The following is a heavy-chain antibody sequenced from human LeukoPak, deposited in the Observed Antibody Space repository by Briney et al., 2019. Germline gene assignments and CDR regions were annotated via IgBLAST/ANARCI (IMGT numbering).Heavy chain of an antibody. CDR2: ISYDGSNK. CDR3: ARKKSAGADDPFEI. J-gene: IGHJ3*02. Sequence: LTGGSLRLSCAASGFTFSNYAIHWVRQAPGKGLEWVAIISYDGSNKNYADSVKGRFTISRDNSKNTLYLQMDSLRPDDTAVYYCARKKSAGADDPFEIWGQGTMVTVSS. V-gene: IGHV3-30*04. CDR1: GFTFSNYA.